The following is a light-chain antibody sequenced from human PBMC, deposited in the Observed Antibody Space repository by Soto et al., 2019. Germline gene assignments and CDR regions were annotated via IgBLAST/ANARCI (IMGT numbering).Light chain of an antibody. CDR3: QQCYSNPAT. CDR1: ESIITY. Sequence: DIQMTQSPSTLSASVGDRVTITCRASESIITYLTWYRQKPGKAPNLLIHTASTLESGVPTRFSGSGSGTEFTLTISSLQPEDFAIYYCQQCYSNPATFGGGTKVDIK. CDR2: TAS. J-gene: IGKJ4*02. V-gene: IGKV1-39*01.